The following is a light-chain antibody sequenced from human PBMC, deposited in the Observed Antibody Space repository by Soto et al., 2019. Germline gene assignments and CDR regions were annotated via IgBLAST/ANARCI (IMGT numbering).Light chain of an antibody. V-gene: IGLV1-44*01. J-gene: IGLJ1*01. Sequence: QSALTQPPSASGTPGQRVTISCSGSSSNIGTNPVNWYQQLPGTAPKLLIYNNNQRPSGVPDRFSGSKSGTSASLAISGLQSEDEADYYCAAWDDSLNGHVFGTGTKLTVL. CDR3: AAWDDSLNGHV. CDR1: SSNIGTNP. CDR2: NNN.